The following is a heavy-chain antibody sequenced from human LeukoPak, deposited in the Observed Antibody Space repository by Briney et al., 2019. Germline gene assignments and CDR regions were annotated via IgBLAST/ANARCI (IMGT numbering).Heavy chain of an antibody. V-gene: IGHV4-59*01. CDR3: ARGVYIAAAQYGY. Sequence: SETLSLTCTVSGGSISSYYWSWIRQPPGKGLEWIGYIYYSGTTNYNPSLKSRVTISVDTSKNRFSLKLSSVTAADTAVYYCARGVYIAAAQYGYWGQGTLVTVSS. D-gene: IGHD6-13*01. J-gene: IGHJ4*02. CDR2: IYYSGTT. CDR1: GGSISSYY.